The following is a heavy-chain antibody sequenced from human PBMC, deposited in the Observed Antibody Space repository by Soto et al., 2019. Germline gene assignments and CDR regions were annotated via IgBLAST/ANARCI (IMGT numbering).Heavy chain of an antibody. Sequence: QVQLEQSGAEVKKPGSSVKVSCKASGGTLSDHCVAWLRQAPGQGLEWMGGTIPVFNTAKYAQKFQGRVTVTADKFTNIAYMELSSLRSEDTAFYFCARGVYGSGNYYTGPSAFDIWGQGTMVIVSP. CDR1: GGTLSDHC. CDR3: ARGVYGSGNYYTGPSAFDI. CDR2: TIPVFNTA. D-gene: IGHD3-10*01. J-gene: IGHJ3*02. V-gene: IGHV1-69*06.